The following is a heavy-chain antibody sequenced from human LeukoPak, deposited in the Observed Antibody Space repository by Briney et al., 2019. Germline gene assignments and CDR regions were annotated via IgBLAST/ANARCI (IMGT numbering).Heavy chain of an antibody. CDR2: KRYDGSNK. D-gene: IGHD1-26*01. V-gene: IGHV3-30*02. J-gene: IGHJ3*02. CDR1: GVTFSSYG. Sequence: GGSLRLSCAASGVTFSSYGMHWVRQAPGKGLEWVAFKRYDGSNKYYTDSVKGRFTISRDNSKNTLYLQMNSLRVEDTAIYYCAKDGGGSHDAFDIWGQGTMVTVSS. CDR3: AKDGGGSHDAFDI.